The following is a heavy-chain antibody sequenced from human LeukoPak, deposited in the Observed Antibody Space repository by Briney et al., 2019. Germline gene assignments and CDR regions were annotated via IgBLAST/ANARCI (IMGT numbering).Heavy chain of an antibody. CDR2: IYYSGST. Sequence: PSETLSLTCTVSGGSISSSSYYWGWIRQPPGKGLEWIGSIYYSGSTYYNPSLKSRVTISVDTSKNQFSLKLSSVTAADTAVYYCARPSSRSGWHRDAFDIWGQGTMVTVSS. CDR1: GGSISSSSYY. CDR3: ARPSSRSGWHRDAFDI. V-gene: IGHV4-39*01. D-gene: IGHD6-19*01. J-gene: IGHJ3*02.